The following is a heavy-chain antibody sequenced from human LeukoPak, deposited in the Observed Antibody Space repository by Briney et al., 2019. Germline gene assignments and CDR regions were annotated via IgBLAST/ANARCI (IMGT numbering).Heavy chain of an antibody. V-gene: IGHV4-59*01. CDR1: GGSISSYY. Sequence: SETLSLTCTVSGGSISSYYWSWIRQPPGKGLEWIGYIYYSGSTNYNPSLKSRVTISVDTSKNQFSLKLSSVTAADTAVYYCARGGSSWYKFNDDLDNWGQGTLGSVSS. CDR3: ARGGSSWYKFNDDLDN. J-gene: IGHJ4*02. D-gene: IGHD6-13*01. CDR2: IYYSGST.